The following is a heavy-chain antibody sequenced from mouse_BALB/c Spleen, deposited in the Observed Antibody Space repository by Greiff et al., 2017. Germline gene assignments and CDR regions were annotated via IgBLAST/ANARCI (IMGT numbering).Heavy chain of an antibody. CDR2: ISNGGGST. CDR1: GFTFSSYT. CDR3: ARGKYDYGYAMDY. D-gene: IGHD2-4*01. J-gene: IGHJ4*01. Sequence: EVQGVESGGGLVQPGGSLKLSCAASGFTFSSYTMSWVRQTPEKRLEWVAYISNGGGSTYYPDTVKGRFTISRDNAKNTLYLQMSSLKSEDTAMYYCARGKYDYGYAMDYWGQGTSVTVAS. V-gene: IGHV5-12-2*01.